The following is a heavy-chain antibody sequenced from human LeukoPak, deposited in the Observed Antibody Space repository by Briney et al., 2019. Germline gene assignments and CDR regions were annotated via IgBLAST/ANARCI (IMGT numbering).Heavy chain of an antibody. J-gene: IGHJ4*02. CDR3: AKDMTYGGDH. V-gene: IGHV3-30*18. CDR1: GFTFSSYG. CDR2: ISYDGSNK. Sequence: GGSLRLSCAASGFTFSSYGMHWVRQAPGKGLEWVAVISYDGSNKYYADSVKGRFTISRDNSKNTLYLQMNSLRAEDTAVYYCAKDMTYGGDHWGQGTLVTVSS. D-gene: IGHD4-23*01.